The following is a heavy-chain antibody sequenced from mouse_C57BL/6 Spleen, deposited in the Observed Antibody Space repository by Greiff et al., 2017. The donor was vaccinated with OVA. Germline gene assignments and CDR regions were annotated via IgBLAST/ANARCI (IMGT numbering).Heavy chain of an antibody. CDR1: GFSLTSYG. CDR3: AKSGAYYSNFWYFDV. D-gene: IGHD2-5*01. Sequence: QVQLKESGPGLVQPSQSLSITCTVSGFSLTSYGVHWVRQSPGKGLEWLGVIWRGGSTDYNAAFMSRLSITKDNSKSQVFFKMNSLQADDTAIYYCAKSGAYYSNFWYFDVWGTGTTVTVSS. CDR2: IWRGGST. J-gene: IGHJ1*03. V-gene: IGHV2-5*01.